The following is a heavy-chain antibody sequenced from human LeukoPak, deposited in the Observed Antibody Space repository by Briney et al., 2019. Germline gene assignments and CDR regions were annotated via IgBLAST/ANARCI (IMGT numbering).Heavy chain of an antibody. D-gene: IGHD3-22*01. CDR2: ISSDGKSK. CDR1: GFTFSTYA. V-gene: IGHV3-30*04. CDR3: ARADYYDSSRYYPFDY. J-gene: IGHJ4*02. Sequence: GGSLRLSCAASGFTFSTYAFHWVRQAPGTGLEWVAVISSDGKSKIYADSVKGRFTISRDNAKNSVYLQMNSLRAEDTAVYYCARADYYDSSRYYPFDYWGQGTLVTVSS.